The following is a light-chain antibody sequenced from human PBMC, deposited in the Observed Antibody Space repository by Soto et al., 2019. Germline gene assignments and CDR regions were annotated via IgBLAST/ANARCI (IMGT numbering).Light chain of an antibody. CDR2: GAS. J-gene: IGKJ4*01. CDR1: HSVSNN. CDR3: QQYKQWPVG. Sequence: ESVLTQPPGTLSVSPGERATLSCRASHSVSNNLAWYQQKPGQAPRLLIYGASTRATGVPARFSGSGSATQFTLTISSLQSEDFGLYYCQQYKQWPVGFGGGTKVDI. V-gene: IGKV3-15*01.